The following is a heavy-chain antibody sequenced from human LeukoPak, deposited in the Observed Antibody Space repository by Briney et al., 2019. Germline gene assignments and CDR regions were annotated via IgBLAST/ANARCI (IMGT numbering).Heavy chain of an antibody. CDR1: GGSVSSGSYY. CDR2: IYYSGST. J-gene: IGHJ4*02. CDR3: ARESYYGSGSSDY. V-gene: IGHV4-61*01. Sequence: SETLSLTCSVSGGSVSSGSYYWGWIRQPPGKGLEWMGYIYYSGSTNYNPSFKSRVTISVDTSKNQFSLKLSSVTAADTAVYYCARESYYGSGSSDYWGQGTLVTVSS. D-gene: IGHD3-10*01.